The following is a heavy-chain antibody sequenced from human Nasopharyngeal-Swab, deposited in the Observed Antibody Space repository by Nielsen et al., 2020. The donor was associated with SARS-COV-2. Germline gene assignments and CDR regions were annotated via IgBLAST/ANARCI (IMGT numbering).Heavy chain of an antibody. Sequence: LRQAPGQGLEWIGRLIPTIDLQNYAQQFQGRVTITADKSTNTISLELNSLRSEDTAVYYCARDKRVYFDSSGHLDHWGQGTLVTVSS. J-gene: IGHJ4*02. D-gene: IGHD3-22*01. CDR3: ARDKRVYFDSSGHLDH. V-gene: IGHV1-69*04. CDR2: LIPTIDLQ.